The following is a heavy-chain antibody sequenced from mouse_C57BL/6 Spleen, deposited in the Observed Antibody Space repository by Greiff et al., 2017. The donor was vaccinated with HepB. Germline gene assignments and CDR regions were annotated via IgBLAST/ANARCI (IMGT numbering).Heavy chain of an antibody. Sequence: EVKLMESGGGLVQPGGSMKLSCAASGFTFSDAWMDWVRQSPEKGLEWVAEIRNKANNHATYYAESVKGRFTISRDDSKSSVYLQMNSLRAEDTGIYYCTYYYGSSYSYAMDYWGQGTSVTVSS. CDR1: GFTFSDAW. CDR2: IRNKANNHAT. D-gene: IGHD1-1*01. CDR3: TYYYGSSYSYAMDY. V-gene: IGHV6-6*01. J-gene: IGHJ4*01.